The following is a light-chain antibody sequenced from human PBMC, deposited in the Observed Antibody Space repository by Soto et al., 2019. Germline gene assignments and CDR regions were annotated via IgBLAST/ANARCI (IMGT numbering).Light chain of an antibody. V-gene: IGLV2-14*03. CDR1: SSYIGAYNY. J-gene: IGLJ2*01. CDR3: SSHTFGSIVV. CDR2: DVT. Sequence: QSALTQPASVSGSTGQSITISCTTTSSYIGAYNYVSWYQQHTGKAPKLIIYDVTSRPSGVSNRFSGSKSGNTASLTISGLQAEDEADYFCSSHTFGSIVVFGGGTKVTVL.